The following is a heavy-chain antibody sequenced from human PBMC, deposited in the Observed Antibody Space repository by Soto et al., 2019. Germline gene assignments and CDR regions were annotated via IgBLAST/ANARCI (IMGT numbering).Heavy chain of an antibody. V-gene: IGHV4-34*01. CDR2: INHSGST. D-gene: IGHD2-8*01. CDR3: ARGPFIVLMVYAGRYYFDY. Sequence: SETLSLTCAVYGGSFSGYYWSWIRQPPGKGLEWIGEINHSGSTNYNPSLKSRVTMSVDTSKNQFSLKLSSVTAADTAVYYCARGPFIVLMVYAGRYYFDYWGQGTLVTVSS. J-gene: IGHJ4*02. CDR1: GGSFSGYY.